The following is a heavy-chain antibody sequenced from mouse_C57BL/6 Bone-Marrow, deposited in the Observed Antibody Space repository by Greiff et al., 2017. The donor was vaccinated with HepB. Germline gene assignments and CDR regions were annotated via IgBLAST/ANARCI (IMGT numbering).Heavy chain of an antibody. Sequence: VQLKESGGGLVQPKGSLKLSCAASGFSFNTYAMNWVRQAPGKGLEWVARIRSKSNNYATYYADSVKDRFTISRDDSESMLYLQMNNLKTEDTAMYYCVRHGELYFDDWGQGTTLTVSS. CDR3: VRHGELYFDD. V-gene: IGHV10-1*01. J-gene: IGHJ2*01. CDR1: GFSFNTYA. CDR2: IRSKSNNYAT.